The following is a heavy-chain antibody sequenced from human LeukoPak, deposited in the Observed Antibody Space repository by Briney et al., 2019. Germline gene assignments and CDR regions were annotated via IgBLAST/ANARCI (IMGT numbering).Heavy chain of an antibody. Sequence: GRSLRLSCAASGITFSSYGMHWVRQAPGKGLERVAVISYDGSKRNYADSVKGGFTIYRDNSKNKMFLQMNSLRAEDTAVYYCAKSRHGQWLVLGGYWGQGTLVTVSS. CDR3: AKSRHGQWLVLGGY. J-gene: IGHJ4*02. CDR2: ISYDGSKR. V-gene: IGHV3-30*18. D-gene: IGHD6-19*01. CDR1: GITFSSYG.